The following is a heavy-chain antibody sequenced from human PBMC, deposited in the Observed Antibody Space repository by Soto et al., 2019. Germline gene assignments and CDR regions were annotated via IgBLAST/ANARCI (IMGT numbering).Heavy chain of an antibody. V-gene: IGHV3-9*01. J-gene: IGHJ4*02. CDR1: GFTFDDYA. CDR2: ISWNSGSI. CDR3: AKVKDYDFWSGSPFDY. D-gene: IGHD3-3*01. Sequence: SLRLSCAASGFTFDDYAMHWVRQAPGKGLEWVSGISWNSGSIGYADSVKGRFTISRDNAKNSLYLQMNSLRAEDTALYYCAKVKDYDFWSGSPFDYWGQGTLVTVSS.